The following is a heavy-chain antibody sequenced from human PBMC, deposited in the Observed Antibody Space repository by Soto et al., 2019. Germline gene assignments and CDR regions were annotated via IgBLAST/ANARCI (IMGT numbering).Heavy chain of an antibody. D-gene: IGHD3-10*01. CDR2: FDPEHGET. CDR1: GYTFTDLS. J-gene: IGHJ4*02. CDR3: ATNNPAGWLREPI. Sequence: QVQLVQSGAEVKKPGASVRVSCKVSGYTFTDLSIHWVRQAPGKGLEWMGEFDPEHGETIYAQTFQGRVTMAEDTSPDTAYMELWSLRSEDTAVYYCATNNPAGWLREPIWGQGTLVTVSS. V-gene: IGHV1-24*01.